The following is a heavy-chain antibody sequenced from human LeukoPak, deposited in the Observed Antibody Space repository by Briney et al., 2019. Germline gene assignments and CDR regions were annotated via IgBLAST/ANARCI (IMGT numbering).Heavy chain of an antibody. CDR2: IKQDGSEK. J-gene: IGHJ4*02. CDR1: GFTFSSYW. Sequence: QTGGSLRLSCAASGFTFSSYWMSWVRQAPGKGLEWVANIKQDGSEKYYVDSVKGRFTISRDNAKNSLYLQMNSLRAEDTAVYYCARDGEYYYDSSGYTFDYWGQGTLVTVSS. V-gene: IGHV3-7*01. CDR3: ARDGEYYYDSSGYTFDY. D-gene: IGHD3-22*01.